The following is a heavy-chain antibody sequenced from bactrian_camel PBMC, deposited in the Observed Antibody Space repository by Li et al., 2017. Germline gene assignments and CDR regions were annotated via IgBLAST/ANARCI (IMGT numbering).Heavy chain of an antibody. CDR3: ATRYGIGY. CDR2: INSGGSST. J-gene: IGHJ6*01. D-gene: IGHD6*01. CDR1: GFTFSSYI. Sequence: DVQLVESGGGLVQPGGSLRLSCAASGFTFSSYIMSWVRQAPGKGLEWVSTINSGGSSTYYADSVKGRFTISRDNASNTLYLQMNSLKTEDTAVHYCATRYGIGYWGQGTQVTVS. V-gene: IGHV3S40*01.